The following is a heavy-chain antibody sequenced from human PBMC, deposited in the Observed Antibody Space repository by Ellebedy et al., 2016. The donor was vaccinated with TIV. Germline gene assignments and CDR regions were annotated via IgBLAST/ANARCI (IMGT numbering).Heavy chain of an antibody. Sequence: GESLKISCATSGFTFSTYSMNWVRQTPGKGLEWISYITGTSNTMFYADSMEGRFTISRDNAKNSLYLQMNSLRDEDTAVYYCARGALTGTTRYFDFWGQGTLVTVSS. J-gene: IGHJ4*02. V-gene: IGHV3-48*02. CDR1: GFTFSTYS. CDR2: ITGTSNTM. D-gene: IGHD1-20*01. CDR3: ARGALTGTTRYFDF.